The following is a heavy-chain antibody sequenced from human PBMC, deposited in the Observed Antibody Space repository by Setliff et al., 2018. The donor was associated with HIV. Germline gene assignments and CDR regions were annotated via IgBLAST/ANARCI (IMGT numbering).Heavy chain of an antibody. D-gene: IGHD2-15*01. CDR2: IKGDGSEE. Sequence: LRLSCAASGFTFSNYWMSWVRQAPGKGLEWVGKIKGDGSEENYVDSVKGRFTISRDNAKNTLYLQMNSLRAEDTAVYSCARARGGNSEWSYWGQGTLVTVS. V-gene: IGHV3-7*01. CDR1: GFTFSNYW. J-gene: IGHJ4*02. CDR3: ARARGGNSEWSY.